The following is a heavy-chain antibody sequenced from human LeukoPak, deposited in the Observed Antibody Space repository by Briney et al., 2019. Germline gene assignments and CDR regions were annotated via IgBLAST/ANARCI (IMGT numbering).Heavy chain of an antibody. CDR2: INHSGST. J-gene: IGHJ6*02. CDR1: GGSFSGYY. CDR3: ARATSGSYFPFKYYYYGMDV. V-gene: IGHV4-34*01. D-gene: IGHD1-26*01. Sequence: SETLSLTCAVYGGSFSGYYWSWIRQPPGKGLEWIGEINHSGSTNYNPSLKSRVTISVDTSKNQFSLKLSSVTAADTAAYYCARATSGSYFPFKYYYYGMDVWGQGTTVTVSS.